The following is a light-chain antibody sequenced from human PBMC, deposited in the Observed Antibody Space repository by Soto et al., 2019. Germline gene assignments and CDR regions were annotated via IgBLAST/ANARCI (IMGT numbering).Light chain of an antibody. J-gene: IGKJ4*01. Sequence: EIVLTQSPGTLSLSPGERATLSCRASQSVSSSYFAWYQQKPGQAPRLLIYGASTRATGIPDRFSGSWSGTDFTLTISRLEPEDFAVYYCQQYGSSRLTFGGGTKVEIK. CDR2: GAS. CDR1: QSVSSSY. CDR3: QQYGSSRLT. V-gene: IGKV3-20*01.